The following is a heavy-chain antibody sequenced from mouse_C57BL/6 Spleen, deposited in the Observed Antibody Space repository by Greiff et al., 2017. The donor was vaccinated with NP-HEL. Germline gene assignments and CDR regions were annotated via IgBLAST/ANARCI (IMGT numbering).Heavy chain of an antibody. CDR1: GFTFSSYA. D-gene: IGHD2-5*01. CDR3: AREGFYSNPRWYFDV. CDR2: ISDGGSYT. Sequence: EVKLLESGGGLVKPGGSLKLSCAASGFTFSSYAMSWVRQTPEKRLEWVATISDGGSYTYYPDNVKGRFTISRDNATNNLYLQVSHLKSEDTAMYYCAREGFYSNPRWYFDVWGTGTTVTVSS. J-gene: IGHJ1*03. V-gene: IGHV5-4*01.